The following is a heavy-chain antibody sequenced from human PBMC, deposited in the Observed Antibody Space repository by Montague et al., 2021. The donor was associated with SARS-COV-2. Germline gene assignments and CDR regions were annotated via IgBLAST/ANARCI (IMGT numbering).Heavy chain of an antibody. CDR2: VFYTGST. J-gene: IGHJ3*01. Sequence: SETLSLTCVVSGDSVNTNQWTWVRQPPGKGLEWIGHVFYTGSTKYNPSLESRVTISIDTSKNQFSLRFNSVSAADTAIYYCARLIGSGWTYAFDFWGQGTMVTVSS. D-gene: IGHD6-19*01. CDR3: ARLIGSGWTYAFDF. V-gene: IGHV4-59*02. CDR1: GDSVNTNQ.